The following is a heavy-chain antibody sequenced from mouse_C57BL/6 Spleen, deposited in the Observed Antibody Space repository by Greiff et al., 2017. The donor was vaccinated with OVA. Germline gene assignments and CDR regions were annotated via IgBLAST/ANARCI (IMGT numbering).Heavy chain of an antibody. D-gene: IGHD3-1*01. V-gene: IGHV1-82*01. CDR2: IYPGDGDT. CDR1: GYAFSSSW. Sequence: QVQLKESGPELVKPGASVKISCKASGYAFSSSWMNWVKQRPGQGLEWIGRIYPGDGDTNYNGKFKGKATLTADKSSSPAYMQLSSLTSEDSAVYFCARHTVAFDDWGQGTTLTVSS. CDR3: ARHTVAFDD. J-gene: IGHJ2*01.